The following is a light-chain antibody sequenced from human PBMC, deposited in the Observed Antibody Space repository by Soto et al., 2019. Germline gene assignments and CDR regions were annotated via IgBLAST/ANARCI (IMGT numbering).Light chain of an antibody. CDR1: QSISTW. CDR2: DAS. CDR3: QQYGFFLT. Sequence: DIQMTQSPSTLSASVGDRVTITCRASQSISTWLAWYQQKPGKAPKLLIYDASSLESGVPSRFGGGGSGTEFTLTISSLQPDDFATYYCQQYGFFLTFGQGTKLEIK. J-gene: IGKJ2*01. V-gene: IGKV1-5*01.